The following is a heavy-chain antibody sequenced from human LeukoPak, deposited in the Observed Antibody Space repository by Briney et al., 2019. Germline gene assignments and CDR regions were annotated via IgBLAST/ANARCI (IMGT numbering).Heavy chain of an antibody. Sequence: SETLSLTCTVSGGSISSYYWSWIRQPAGKGLEWIGRIYTSGSTNYNPSLKSRVTISVDTSKNQFSLKLSSVTAADTAVYYCARVPGVTIFGVVRSANWFDPWGQGTLVTVSS. J-gene: IGHJ5*02. CDR1: GGSISSYY. D-gene: IGHD3-3*01. V-gene: IGHV4-4*07. CDR2: IYTSGST. CDR3: ARVPGVTIFGVVRSANWFDP.